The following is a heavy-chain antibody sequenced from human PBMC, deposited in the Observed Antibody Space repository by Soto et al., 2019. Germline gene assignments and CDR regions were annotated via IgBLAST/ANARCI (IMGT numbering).Heavy chain of an antibody. CDR3: AHGKRYRSGWKPFDY. CDR1: GFSLSTSGVG. D-gene: IGHD6-19*01. V-gene: IGHV2-5*02. Sequence: QITLKASGPTLVKPTQTLTLTCTFSGFSLSTSGVGVGWIRQPPGKALEWLALIYWDDDKRYSPSLKSRLTIAKDTSKNQGVLTMTNMDPVDTATYYCAHGKRYRSGWKPFDYWGQGTLVTVSS. CDR2: IYWDDDK. J-gene: IGHJ4*02.